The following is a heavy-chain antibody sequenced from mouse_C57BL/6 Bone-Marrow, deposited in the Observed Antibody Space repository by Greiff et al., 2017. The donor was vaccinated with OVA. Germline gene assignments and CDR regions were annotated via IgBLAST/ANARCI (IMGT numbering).Heavy chain of an antibody. J-gene: IGHJ3*01. CDR3: ARNSNYETFAY. CDR1: GFSLTSYG. CDR2: IWSGGST. Sequence: QVQLKESGPGLVQPSQSLSITCTVSGFSLTSYGVHWVRQSPGKGLEWLGVIWSGGSTDYNAAFISRLSISKDNSKSQVFFKMNSLQADDTAIYYCARNSNYETFAYWGQGTLVTVSA. D-gene: IGHD2-5*01. V-gene: IGHV2-2*01.